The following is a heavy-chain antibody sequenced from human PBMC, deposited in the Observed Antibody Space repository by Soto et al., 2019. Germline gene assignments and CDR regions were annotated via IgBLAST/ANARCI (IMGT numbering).Heavy chain of an antibody. V-gene: IGHV1-69*13. CDR2: IIPIFGTA. J-gene: IGHJ6*02. D-gene: IGHD5-12*01. Sequence: GASVKVSCKASGGTFSSYAISWVRQAPGQGLEWMGGIIPIFGTANYAQKFQGRVTITADESTSTAYMELSSLRSEDTAVYYCAGGGEIVATARDYYYYGMDVWGQGTTVTVSS. CDR3: AGGGEIVATARDYYYYGMDV. CDR1: GGTFSSYA.